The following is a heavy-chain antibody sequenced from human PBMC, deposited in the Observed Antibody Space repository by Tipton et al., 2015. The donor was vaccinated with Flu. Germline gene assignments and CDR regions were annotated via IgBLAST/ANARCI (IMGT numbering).Heavy chain of an antibody. CDR1: GFTFSSYA. D-gene: IGHD6-13*01. Sequence: SLRLSCAASGFTFSSYAMSWVRQAPGKGLEWVSAISGSGGSTYYADSVKGRFTISRDNSKNTLYLQMNSLRAEDTAVYYCAKDHAYSSSWTSLDYWGQGTLVTVSS. CDR2: ISGSGGST. J-gene: IGHJ4*02. V-gene: IGHV3-23*01. CDR3: AKDHAYSSSWTSLDY.